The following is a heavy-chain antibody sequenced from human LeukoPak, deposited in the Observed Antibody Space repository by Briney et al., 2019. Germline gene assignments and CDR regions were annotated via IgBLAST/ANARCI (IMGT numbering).Heavy chain of an antibody. CDR2: IYYSGST. D-gene: IGHD3-22*01. CDR3: ARDYTSGYYDSSGSI. CDR1: GGSISSSSYY. J-gene: IGHJ3*02. Sequence: PSETLSLTCTVSGGSISSSSYYWGWIRQPPGKGLEWIGSIYYSGSTYYNPSLKSRVTISVDTSKNQFSLKLSSVTAADTAVYYCARDYTSGYYDSSGSIWGQGTMVTVSS. V-gene: IGHV4-39*07.